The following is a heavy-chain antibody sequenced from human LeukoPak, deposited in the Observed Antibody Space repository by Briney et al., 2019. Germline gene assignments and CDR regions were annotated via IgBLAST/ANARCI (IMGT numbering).Heavy chain of an antibody. V-gene: IGHV1-24*01. Sequence: PRASVKVSCKVSGYTLTELSMHWVRQAPGKGLEWMGGFDPEDGETIYAQKFQGRVTMTEDTSTDTAYMELSSLRSEDTAVYYCAPRIVGATRDDYFDYWGQGTLVTVSS. CDR2: FDPEDGET. J-gene: IGHJ4*02. CDR1: GYTLTELS. CDR3: APRIVGATRDDYFDY. D-gene: IGHD1-26*01.